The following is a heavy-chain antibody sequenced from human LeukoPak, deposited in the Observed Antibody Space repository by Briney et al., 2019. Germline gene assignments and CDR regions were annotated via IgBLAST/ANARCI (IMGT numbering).Heavy chain of an antibody. D-gene: IGHD4-17*01. V-gene: IGHV4-59*01. Sequence: SETLSLTCTVSDGSISSSYWSWIRQPPGKGLEWIGSIYYSGSTNYNPSLKSRVTISVDTSKNQFSLKLGPVTAADTAVYYCARDHGDYLKWFDPWGQGTLVTVSS. J-gene: IGHJ5*02. CDR2: IYYSGST. CDR3: ARDHGDYLKWFDP. CDR1: DGSISSSY.